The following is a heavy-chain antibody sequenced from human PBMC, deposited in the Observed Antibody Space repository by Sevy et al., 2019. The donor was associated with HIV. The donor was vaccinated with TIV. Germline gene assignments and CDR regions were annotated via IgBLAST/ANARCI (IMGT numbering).Heavy chain of an antibody. V-gene: IGHV3-30-3*01. CDR2: ILYDGSNK. D-gene: IGHD3-22*01. CDR3: ARAFEIVVVNPIDY. J-gene: IGHJ4*02. Sequence: GGSLRLSCAASGFTFSSYAMHWVRQAPGKGLEWVAVILYDGSNKYYADSVKGRFTISRDNSKNTLYLQMNSLRAEDTAVYYCARAFEIVVVNPIDYWGQGTLVTVSS. CDR1: GFTFSSYA.